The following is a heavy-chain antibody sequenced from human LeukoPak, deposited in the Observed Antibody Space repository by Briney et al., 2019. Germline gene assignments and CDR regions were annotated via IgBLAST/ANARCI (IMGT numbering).Heavy chain of an antibody. CDR3: AHRSYYDFWSGSTYFDY. CDR1: GFSLSTSGVG. CDR2: IYWNDDK. D-gene: IGHD3-3*01. J-gene: IGHJ4*02. V-gene: IGHV2-5*01. Sequence: SGPTLVNPTQTLTLTCTFSGFSLSTSGVGVGWIRQPPGKALEWLALIYWNDDKRYSPSLKSRLTITKDTSKNQVVLTMTNMDPVDTATYYCAHRSYYDFWSGSTYFDYWGQGTLVTVS.